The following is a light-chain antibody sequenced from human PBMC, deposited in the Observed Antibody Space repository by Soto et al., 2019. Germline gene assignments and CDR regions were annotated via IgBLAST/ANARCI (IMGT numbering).Light chain of an antibody. V-gene: IGKV3-11*01. CDR1: QSVSSY. CDR3: QQRSNWPQIT. J-gene: IGKJ5*01. Sequence: EMVMTQSPATLSVSTGERATLSCRASQSVSSYLAWYQQKPGQAPRLLIYDASNRATGIPARFSGSGSGTDFSLTISSLEPEDFAVYYCQQRSNWPQITFGQGTRLEIK. CDR2: DAS.